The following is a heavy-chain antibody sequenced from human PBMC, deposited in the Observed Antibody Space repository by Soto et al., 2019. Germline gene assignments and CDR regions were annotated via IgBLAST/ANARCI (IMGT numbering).Heavy chain of an antibody. CDR3: AKDSIRRSFSRSSTRARDAFDI. CDR1: GFTFSSYW. Sequence: GGSLRLSCAASGFTFSSYWMSWVRQAPGKGLEWVANIKQDGSEKYYVDSVKGRFTISRDNAKNSLYLQMNSLRAEDTAVYYCAKDSIRRSFSRSSTRARDAFDIWGQGTMVTVSS. J-gene: IGHJ3*02. D-gene: IGHD6-6*01. CDR2: IKQDGSEK. V-gene: IGHV3-7*03.